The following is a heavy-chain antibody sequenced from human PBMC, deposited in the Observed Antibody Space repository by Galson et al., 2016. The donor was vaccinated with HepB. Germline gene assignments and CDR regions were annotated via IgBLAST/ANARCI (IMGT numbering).Heavy chain of an antibody. Sequence: SLRLSCAASGFTFSSYSMNWVRQAPGKGLEITSYISGSSTTIHYADSVKGRFSISRDNARNSLYLQMNSLRHEDTGVYYCARESSITFVTYYYGMDVWGQGTTVTVSS. CDR3: ARESSITFVTYYYGMDV. J-gene: IGHJ6*02. CDR1: GFTFSSYS. D-gene: IGHD3-16*01. CDR2: ISGSSTTI. V-gene: IGHV3-48*02.